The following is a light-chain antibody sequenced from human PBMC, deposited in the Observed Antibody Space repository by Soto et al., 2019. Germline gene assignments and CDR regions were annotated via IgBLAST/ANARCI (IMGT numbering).Light chain of an antibody. CDR3: QQFDNLPLT. V-gene: IGKV1-33*01. Sequence: DMEMTQSPSSLSAFVGDRVTITCRASQSISNYLNWYQQKPGKAPKILIYDASVLEAGVPSRFSGGGSGTHFTLTISSLQAEDLATYYCQQFDNLPLTFGGGTKVEIK. J-gene: IGKJ4*01. CDR1: QSISNY. CDR2: DAS.